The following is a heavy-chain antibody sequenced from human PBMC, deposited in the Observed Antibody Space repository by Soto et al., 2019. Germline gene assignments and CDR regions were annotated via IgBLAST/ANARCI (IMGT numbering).Heavy chain of an antibody. CDR1: GGTFSSYA. V-gene: IGHV1-69*01. CDR2: IIPIFGTA. CDR3: ARTDPREYSSRCYVY. J-gene: IGHJ4*02. D-gene: IGHD6-13*01. Sequence: QVQLVQSGAEGKKPGSSVKVSCKAAGGTFSSYAISWVRQAPGQGREWMGGIIPIFGTANYAQKFQGRVTITADESTSTAYMGLSSLRSEDTAVYYCARTDPREYSSRCYVYWGQGTLVTVSS.